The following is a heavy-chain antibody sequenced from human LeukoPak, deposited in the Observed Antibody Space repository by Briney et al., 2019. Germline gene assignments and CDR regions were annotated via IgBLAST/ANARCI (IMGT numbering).Heavy chain of an antibody. D-gene: IGHD5-12*01. J-gene: IGHJ4*02. CDR1: GGSISSGSYY. CDR3: ARGYSGYDFTDY. V-gene: IGHV4-61*02. Sequence: PSETLSLTCTVSGGSISSGSYYWSWIRQPAGKGLEWIGRIYTSGSTNYNPSLKSRVAISVDTSKNQFSLKLSSVTAADTAVYYCARGYSGYDFTDYWGQGTLVTVSS. CDR2: IYTSGST.